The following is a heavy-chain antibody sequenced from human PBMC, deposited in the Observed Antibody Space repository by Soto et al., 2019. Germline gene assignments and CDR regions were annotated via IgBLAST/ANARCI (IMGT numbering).Heavy chain of an antibody. CDR1: GYTFTSYS. CDR3: AREWELGSFDV. D-gene: IGHD1-26*01. Sequence: QVQLVQSGAEVKKPGASVKVSCKASGYTFTSYSTHWVRQAPGQGLEWMGIINPSGGRTNYAQKFQGRVTMTRVTSTSTVYMELSSLRSEDTAMYYCAREWELGSFDVWGQGTMVTVSS. J-gene: IGHJ3*01. V-gene: IGHV1-46*01. CDR2: INPSGGRT.